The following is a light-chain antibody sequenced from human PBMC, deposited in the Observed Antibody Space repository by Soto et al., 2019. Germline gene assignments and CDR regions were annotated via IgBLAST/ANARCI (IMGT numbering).Light chain of an antibody. CDR3: QQLNSYPLT. J-gene: IGKJ4*01. Sequence: IQLTQSPSSLSASVGERVTITCRASQGGSSYLSWYQKKPGKAPKLLIYAASTLQSGVPSRFSGSGSGTDFTLTISSLQPEDFATYYCQQLNSYPLTFGGGTKVDI. CDR2: AAS. V-gene: IGKV1-9*01. CDR1: QGGSSY.